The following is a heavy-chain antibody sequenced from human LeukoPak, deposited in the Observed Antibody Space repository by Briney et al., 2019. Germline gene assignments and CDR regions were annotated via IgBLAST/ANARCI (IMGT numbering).Heavy chain of an antibody. Sequence: TPSPPRTVPGGSISSGGYYLGWVREPPREGLEWIGYIYHSGSTYYNPSLKSRVTISVDRSKNQFSLKLSSVTAADTAVYYCARVSVVTAIDYWGQGTLVTVSS. V-gene: IGHV4-30-2*01. CDR3: ARVSVVTAIDY. J-gene: IGHJ4*02. CDR1: GGSISSGGYY. CDR2: IYHSGST. D-gene: IGHD2-21*02.